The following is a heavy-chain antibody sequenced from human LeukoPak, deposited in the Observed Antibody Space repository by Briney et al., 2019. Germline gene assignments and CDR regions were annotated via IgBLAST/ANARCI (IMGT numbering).Heavy chain of an antibody. V-gene: IGHV1-18*01. CDR2: ISAYNGNT. D-gene: IGHD5-24*01. Sequence: ASVKVSCKASGYTFTSYGISWVRPAPGQGLEWMGWISAYNGNTNYAQKLQGRVTMTTDTSTSTAYMELRSLRSDDTAVCYCVSDRSDGGYAESNGYPTFDLWGRGTLVTVSS. J-gene: IGHJ2*01. CDR3: VSDRSDGGYAESNGYPTFDL. CDR1: GYTFTSYG.